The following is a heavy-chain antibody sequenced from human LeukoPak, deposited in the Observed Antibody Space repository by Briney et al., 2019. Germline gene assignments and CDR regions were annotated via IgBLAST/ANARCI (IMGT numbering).Heavy chain of an antibody. V-gene: IGHV3-7*04. D-gene: IGHD3-16*01. Sequence: PGGSLRLSCAASGFTFSSYWMSWVRQAPGKGLEWVANIKQDGSERYYVDSVKGRFTISRDNAKKSLYLQMNSLRGEDTAVYYCARGAYMFDYWGQGTLVTDSS. J-gene: IGHJ4*02. CDR3: ARGAYMFDY. CDR1: GFTFSSYW. CDR2: IKQDGSER.